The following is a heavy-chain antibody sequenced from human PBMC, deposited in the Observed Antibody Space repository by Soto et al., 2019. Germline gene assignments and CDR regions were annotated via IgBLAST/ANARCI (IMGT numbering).Heavy chain of an antibody. CDR2: IKSKTDGGTT. J-gene: IGHJ4*02. Sequence: EVQLVESGGGLVKPGGSLRLSCAASGFTFSNAWMSWVRQAPGKGLEWVGRIKSKTDGGTTDYAAPVKGRFTISRDDSKNTLYLQMNSLKTEDTAVYYCTTEAYGSGSIDYWGQGTLVTVSS. CDR3: TTEAYGSGSIDY. V-gene: IGHV3-15*01. D-gene: IGHD3-10*01. CDR1: GFTFSNAW.